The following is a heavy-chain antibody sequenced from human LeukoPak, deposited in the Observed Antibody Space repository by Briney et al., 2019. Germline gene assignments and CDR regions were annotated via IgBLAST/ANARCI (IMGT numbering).Heavy chain of an antibody. CDR3: ARGFDY. J-gene: IGHJ4*02. V-gene: IGHV3-74*01. Sequence: GGSLGLSCAASGFTFSSYWMHWVRHAPGKGLVWVSHINSDGSSTTYADSVKGRFTISRDNAKNTLYLQMNSLRAEDTAVYYCARGFDYWGQGTLVTVSS. CDR2: INSDGSST. CDR1: GFTFSSYW.